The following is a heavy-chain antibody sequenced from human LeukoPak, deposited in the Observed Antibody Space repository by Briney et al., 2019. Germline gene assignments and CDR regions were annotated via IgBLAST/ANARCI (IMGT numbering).Heavy chain of an antibody. J-gene: IGHJ6*03. Sequence: ASVKVSCKASGGTFSSYAISWVRQAPGQGLEWMGGIIPLFGTANYAQKFQGRVTITADESTSTAYMELSSLRSEDTAVYYCARDPTDPSIAARGYYYYMDVWGKGTTVTVSS. CDR1: GGTFSSYA. D-gene: IGHD6-6*01. V-gene: IGHV1-69*13. CDR2: IIPLFGTA. CDR3: ARDPTDPSIAARGYYYYMDV.